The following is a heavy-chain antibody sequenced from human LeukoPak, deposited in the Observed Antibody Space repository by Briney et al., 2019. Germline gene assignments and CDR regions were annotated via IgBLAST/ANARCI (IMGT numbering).Heavy chain of an antibody. D-gene: IGHD2-15*01. CDR2: ISYDGSNK. V-gene: IGHV3-30*18. CDR3: AKLVVAATLVDY. Sequence: GGYLRLSCAASGFTFSSYGMHWVRQAPGKGLEWVAVISYDGSNKYYADSVKGRFTISRDNSKNTLYLQMNSLRAEDTAVYYCAKLVVAATLVDYWGQGTLVTVSS. J-gene: IGHJ4*02. CDR1: GFTFSSYG.